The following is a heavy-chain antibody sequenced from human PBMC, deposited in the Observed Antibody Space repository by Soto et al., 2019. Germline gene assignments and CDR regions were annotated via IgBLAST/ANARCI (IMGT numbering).Heavy chain of an antibody. CDR2: IHYSGSI. D-gene: IGHD2-21*02. Sequence: QVQLQQSGPGLVKPSQTLSLTCTVSGGSISYEYYHWTWIRQSPGKGLEWIGYIHYSGSIIYNPSFKSRVTISVDTSKNQFSLQLSSVTAADTAVYFCAREDDGGDRDYYGLDVWGQGTRSPSP. J-gene: IGHJ6*02. CDR3: AREDDGGDRDYYGLDV. CDR1: GGSISYEYYH. V-gene: IGHV4-30-4*08.